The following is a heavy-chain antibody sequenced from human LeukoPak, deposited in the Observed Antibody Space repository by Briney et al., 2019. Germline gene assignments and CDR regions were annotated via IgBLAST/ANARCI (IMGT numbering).Heavy chain of an antibody. J-gene: IGHJ4*02. CDR1: GFTFSSYA. Sequence: GGSLRLSCAASGFTFSSYAMHWVRQAPGKGLEYVSAISSNGGSTYYANSVKGRFTISRDNSKNTLYLQMGSLRAEDMAVYYRARESPNWSSFDYWGQGTLVTVSS. V-gene: IGHV3-64*01. CDR3: ARESPNWSSFDY. D-gene: IGHD1-1*01. CDR2: ISSNGGST.